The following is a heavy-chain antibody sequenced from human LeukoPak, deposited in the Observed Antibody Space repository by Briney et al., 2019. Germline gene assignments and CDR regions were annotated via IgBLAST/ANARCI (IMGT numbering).Heavy chain of an antibody. CDR2: IYYSGST. J-gene: IGHJ4*02. CDR1: GGSISSSSYY. D-gene: IGHD5-18*01. CDR3: ARGGLRGYSYGQRFDY. Sequence: SETLSLTCTVSGGSISSSSYYWGWIRQPPGKGLEWIGSIYYSGSTYYNPSLKSRVTISVDTSKNQFALELSSVTAADTAVYYCARGGLRGYSYGQRFDYWGQGILVTVSS. V-gene: IGHV4-39*06.